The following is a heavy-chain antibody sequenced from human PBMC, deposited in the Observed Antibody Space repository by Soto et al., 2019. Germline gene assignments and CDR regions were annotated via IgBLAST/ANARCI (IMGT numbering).Heavy chain of an antibody. CDR1: GYTFTSYG. V-gene: IGHV1-18*01. CDR3: ARQYSSGWYGYYYGMDV. D-gene: IGHD6-19*01. J-gene: IGHJ6*02. Sequence: GASVKVSCKASGYTFTSYGISWVRQAPGQGLEWMGWISAYNGNTNYAQKLQGRVTMTTDTSTSTAYMELRSLRSDDTAVYYCARQYSSGWYGYYYGMDVWGQGTTVTVSS. CDR2: ISAYNGNT.